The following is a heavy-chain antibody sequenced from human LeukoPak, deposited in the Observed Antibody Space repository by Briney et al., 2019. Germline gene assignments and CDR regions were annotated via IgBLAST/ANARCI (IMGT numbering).Heavy chain of an antibody. J-gene: IGHJ4*02. CDR2: ISYDGSNK. Sequence: GGSLRLSCAASGFTFSSYAMHWVRQAPGKGLEWVAVISYDGSNKYYADSVKGRFTISRDNSKNTLYLQMNSLTAEDTAVYYCAGNFDYWGQGTLVTVSS. V-gene: IGHV3-30-3*01. CDR1: GFTFSSYA. CDR3: AGNFDY.